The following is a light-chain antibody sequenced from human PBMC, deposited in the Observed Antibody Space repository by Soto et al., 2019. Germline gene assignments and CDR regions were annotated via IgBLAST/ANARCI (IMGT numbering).Light chain of an antibody. Sequence: MQFTHSPSLLYASVKYIVTITCRASQGISSNLAWYQQKPGKAPKLLIYAASTLQSGVPSRFSGSGSGTEFTLTISSLQPEDFATYYCQQFNSYPITFGQGTRLEIK. V-gene: IGKV1-9*01. CDR2: AAS. J-gene: IGKJ5*01. CDR1: QGISSN. CDR3: QQFNSYPIT.